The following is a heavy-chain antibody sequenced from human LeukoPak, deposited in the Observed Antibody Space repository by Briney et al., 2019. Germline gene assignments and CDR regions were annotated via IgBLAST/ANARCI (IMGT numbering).Heavy chain of an antibody. J-gene: IGHJ3*02. D-gene: IGHD3-22*01. V-gene: IGHV4-34*01. CDR3: AREHYYDSSGSSDAFDI. Sequence: PSETLSLTCAVYGGSFSGHYWSWIRQPPGKGLEWIGEINQSGSTNYNTSLKSRVTISVDTSKNQFSLKLSSVTAADTAVYYCAREHYYDSSGSSDAFDIWGQGTMVTVSS. CDR2: INQSGST. CDR1: GGSFSGHY.